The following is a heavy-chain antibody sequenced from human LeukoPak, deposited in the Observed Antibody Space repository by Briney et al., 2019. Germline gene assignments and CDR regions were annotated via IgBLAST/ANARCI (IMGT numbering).Heavy chain of an antibody. CDR2: INWKGGRT. V-gene: IGHV3-20*04. CDR3: ARAKYYYDSSGAIGLFDY. D-gene: IGHD3-22*01. Sequence: GGSVSLFCGACGFIHEVYRMRGLPQARGEALEWVSGINWKGGRTGYAESVKGRFNISRDNAKNSLYLQMNGLRAEDTALYYCARAKYYYDSSGAIGLFDYWGQGTLVTVSS. CDR1: GFIHEVYR. J-gene: IGHJ4*02.